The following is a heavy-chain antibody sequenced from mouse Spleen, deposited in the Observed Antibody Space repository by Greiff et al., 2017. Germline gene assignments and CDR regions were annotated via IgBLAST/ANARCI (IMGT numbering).Heavy chain of an antibody. CDR1: GFTFSDYY. V-gene: IGHV5-12*02. J-gene: IGHJ3*01. CDR2: ISNGGGST. CDR3: ARRGYDIAWFAY. Sequence: VQLKESGGGLVQPGGSLKLSCATSGFTFSDYYMYWVRQTPEKRLEWVAYISNGGGSTYYPDTVKGRFTISRDNAKNTLYLQMSRLKSEDTAMYYCARRGYDIAWFAYWGQGTLVTVSA. D-gene: IGHD2-2*01.